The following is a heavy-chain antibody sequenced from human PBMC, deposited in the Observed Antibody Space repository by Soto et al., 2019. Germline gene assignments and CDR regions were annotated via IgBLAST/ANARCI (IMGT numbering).Heavy chain of an antibody. V-gene: IGHV3-48*03. CDR3: AREELNCGGDCFAF. CDR2: IGTSATNI. J-gene: IGHJ4*02. CDR1: GFTFTSYE. D-gene: IGHD2-21*01. Sequence: GGSLRLSCAASGFTFTSYEFNWVRQAPGKGLEWISYIGTSATNIYYADSVGGRFTVSRDNAKNALYLQMNSLRAEDTAIYYCAREELNCGGDCFAFWGQGALVTVSS.